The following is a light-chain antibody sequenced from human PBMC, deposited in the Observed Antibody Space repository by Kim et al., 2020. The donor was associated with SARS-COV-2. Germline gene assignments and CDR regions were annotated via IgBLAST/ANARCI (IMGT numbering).Light chain of an antibody. CDR3: QTWGPGIRV. Sequence: SVNLPCTLNGSQVCNAIAWHQRQAGKGHRFLLKFHSSDGSHTKGDGIPDRFSGSTSGAERHLTISGLQSEDEGDYYCQTWGPGIRVFGGGTKATVL. V-gene: IGLV4-69*01. J-gene: IGLJ2*01. CDR2: FHSSDGSH. CDR1: GSQVCNA.